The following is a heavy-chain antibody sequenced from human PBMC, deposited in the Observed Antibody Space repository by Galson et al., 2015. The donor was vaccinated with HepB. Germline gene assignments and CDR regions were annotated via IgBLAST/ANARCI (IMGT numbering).Heavy chain of an antibody. D-gene: IGHD3-22*01. V-gene: IGHV1-46*01. CDR3: ARDRSGYYYRGTHFDY. Sequence: SVKVSCKASGYTFTSYYMHWVRQAPGQGLEWMGIINPSGGSTSYAQKFQGRVTMTRDTSTSTVYMELSSLRSEDTAVCYCARDRSGYYYRGTHFDYWGQGTLVTVSS. J-gene: IGHJ4*02. CDR2: INPSGGST. CDR1: GYTFTSYY.